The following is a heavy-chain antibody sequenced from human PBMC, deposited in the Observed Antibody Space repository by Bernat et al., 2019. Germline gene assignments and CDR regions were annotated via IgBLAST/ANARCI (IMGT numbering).Heavy chain of an antibody. CDR2: ISYDGSNK. V-gene: IGHV3-30*01. CDR1: GFTFSSYA. Sequence: QVQLVESGGGVVQPGRSLRLSCAASGFTFSSYAMHWVRQAPGKGLEWVAVISYDGSNKYYADSVKGRFTISRDNSKNTLYLQMNSLRAEETAVYYCARPRRGSSWSFFDYWGQGTLVTVSS. CDR3: ARPRRGSSWSFFDY. D-gene: IGHD6-13*01. J-gene: IGHJ4*02.